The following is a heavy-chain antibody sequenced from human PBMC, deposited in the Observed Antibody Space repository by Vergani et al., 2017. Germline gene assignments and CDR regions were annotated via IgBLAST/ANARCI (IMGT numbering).Heavy chain of an antibody. V-gene: IGHV4-59*01. CDR3: ARADYNWAAFDY. Sequence: QVKLQESGPGLVKPSETLSLNCTVSGGSISSYYWSWIRQPPGKGLEWIGYIYYSGSTNYNPSLKSRVTVSVDTSKNQFSLNLNSVTPADTAVYFCARADYNWAAFDYWGQGVLVTDSS. D-gene: IGHD1-20*01. CDR2: IYYSGST. J-gene: IGHJ4*02. CDR1: GGSISSYY.